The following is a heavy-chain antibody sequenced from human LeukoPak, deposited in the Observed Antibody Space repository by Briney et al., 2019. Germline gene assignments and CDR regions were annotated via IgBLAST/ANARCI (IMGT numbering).Heavy chain of an antibody. CDR3: ARDYFASQGLDY. Sequence: SETLSLTCTVSGGSISSYYWSWIRQPPGKGLEWIGYIYYSGSTNYNPSLKSRVTISVDTSKNQFSLKLSSVTAADTAVYYCARDYFASQGLDYWGQGTLVTVSS. CDR1: GGSISSYY. J-gene: IGHJ4*02. CDR2: IYYSGST. D-gene: IGHD3-10*01. V-gene: IGHV4-59*01.